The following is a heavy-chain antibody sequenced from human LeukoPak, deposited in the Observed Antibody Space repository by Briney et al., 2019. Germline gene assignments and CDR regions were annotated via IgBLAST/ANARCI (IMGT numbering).Heavy chain of an antibody. J-gene: IGHJ4*02. Sequence: SETLSLTCSVSGYSITSGHYWAWIRQPPGKGLEWVGTIPHSGSTYYNPTLKSRASLSLDTSKNHFSLKVNYVTAADTAVYYCARGDYASGSFLDYWGQGTLVTVSS. V-gene: IGHV4-38-2*02. CDR1: GYSITSGHY. D-gene: IGHD3-10*01. CDR3: ARGDYASGSFLDY. CDR2: IPHSGST.